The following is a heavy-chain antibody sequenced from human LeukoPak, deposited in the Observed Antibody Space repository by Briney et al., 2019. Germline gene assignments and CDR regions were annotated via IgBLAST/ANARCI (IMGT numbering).Heavy chain of an antibody. J-gene: IGHJ3*02. D-gene: IGHD1-26*01. Sequence: SETLSLTCTVSGGSISSSSYYWGWIRQPPGKGLEWIGSIYYSGGTYYNPSLKSRVTISVDTSKNQFSLKLSSVTATDTAVYYCARRGGSGRAFDIWGQGTMVTVSS. CDR1: GGSISSSSYY. CDR2: IYYSGGT. CDR3: ARRGGSGRAFDI. V-gene: IGHV4-39*01.